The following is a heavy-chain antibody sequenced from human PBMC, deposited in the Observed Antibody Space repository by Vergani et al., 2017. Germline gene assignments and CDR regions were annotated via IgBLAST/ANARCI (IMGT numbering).Heavy chain of an antibody. CDR1: GFSFRSYA. Sequence: EVQLLESGGGLIHPGASLTLSCAASGFSFRSYAMGWVRQAPGKGLEWVSLISSSSGDKYYADFVKGRFTISRDNTGNTLFLQMNNLNVEDTAKYYCTKSPRFGDVFDVWAQGAVVSVSS. CDR2: ISSSSGDK. D-gene: IGHD3-16*01. J-gene: IGHJ4*02. V-gene: IGHV3-23*01. CDR3: TKSPRFGDVFDV.